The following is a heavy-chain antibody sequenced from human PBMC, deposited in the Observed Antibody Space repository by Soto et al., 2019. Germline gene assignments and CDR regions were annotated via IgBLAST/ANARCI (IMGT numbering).Heavy chain of an antibody. CDR2: ISYDGSNK. V-gene: IGHV3-30-3*01. J-gene: IGHJ6*02. CDR3: AREYCISTSCSWNYGMDV. D-gene: IGHD2-2*01. CDR1: GFTFSSYA. Sequence: QVQLVESGGGVVQPGRSLRLSCAASGFTFSSYAMHWVPQAPGKGLEWVAGISYDGSNKYYADSVRGRFTISRDNSKNTLYLQMNSLRAEDTAVYYCAREYCISTSCSWNYGMDVWGQGTTVTVSS.